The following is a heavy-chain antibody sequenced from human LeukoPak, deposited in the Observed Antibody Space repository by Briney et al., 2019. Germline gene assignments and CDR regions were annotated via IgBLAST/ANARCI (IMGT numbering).Heavy chain of an antibody. V-gene: IGHV3-33*01. CDR3: ARAWGYCSGGSCYQEDY. J-gene: IGHJ4*02. CDR2: IWYDGSNK. Sequence: PGRSLRLSCAASGFTFSSYGMHWVRQAPGKGLEWVAVIWYDGSNKYYADSVKGRFTISRDNSKNTLYLQMNSLRAEDTAVYYCARAWGYCSGGSCYQEDYWGQGTLVTVSS. CDR1: GFTFSSYG. D-gene: IGHD2-15*01.